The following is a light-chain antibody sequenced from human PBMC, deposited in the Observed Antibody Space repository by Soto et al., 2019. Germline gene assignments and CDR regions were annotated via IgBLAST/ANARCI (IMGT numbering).Light chain of an antibody. V-gene: IGLV2-14*01. CDR3: CSYTSSGPWV. Sequence: QSALTQPASVSGSPGQSITISCSGTSSDVGGYNYVSWYQHHRGKAPQLMIYEVNNRPSGVSNRFSGSKSGNTASLTISGLQAEDEADYYCCSYTSSGPWVFGGGTKLTVL. J-gene: IGLJ3*02. CDR1: SSDVGGYNY. CDR2: EVN.